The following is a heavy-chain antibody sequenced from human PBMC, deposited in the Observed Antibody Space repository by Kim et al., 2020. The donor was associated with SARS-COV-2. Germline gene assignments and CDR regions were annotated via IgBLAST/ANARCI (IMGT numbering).Heavy chain of an antibody. V-gene: IGHV1-69*13. D-gene: IGHD5-12*01. Sequence: SVKVSCKASGGTFSSYAISWVRQAPGQGLEWMGGIIPIFGTANYAQKFQGRVTITADESTSTAYMELSSLRSEDTAVYYCARAYSGVATTDLKVYYYYGMDVWGQGTTVTVSS. CDR1: GGTFSSYA. CDR2: IIPIFGTA. J-gene: IGHJ6*02. CDR3: ARAYSGVATTDLKVYYYYGMDV.